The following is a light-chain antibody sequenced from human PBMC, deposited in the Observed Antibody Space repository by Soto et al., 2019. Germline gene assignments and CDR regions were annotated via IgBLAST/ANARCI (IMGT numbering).Light chain of an antibody. CDR2: GAT. CDR3: AQWCGYPIA. V-gene: IGKV3-20*01. CDR1: ESLSNNY. Sequence: EIVLTQSPGTLSLSPGERATLSCRSSESLSNNYLAWYKQKPGQAPRLLISGATTRASGIPDRLSGSGSGTDFTLSINRPEPADFVVYFCAQWCGYPIAFGHATILDI. J-gene: IGKJ5*01.